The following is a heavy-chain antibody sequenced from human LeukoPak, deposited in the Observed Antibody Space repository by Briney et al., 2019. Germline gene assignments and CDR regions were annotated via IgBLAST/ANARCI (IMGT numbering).Heavy chain of an antibody. CDR1: GYTFTSYY. Sequence: ASVKVSCKASGYTFTSYYMHWVRQAPGQGLEWMGIINPSGGSTSYAQKFQGRVTMTRDTSTSTVYMELSSLRSEDMAVYYCARGVKYQLLLGDNWFDPWGQGTLVTVSS. CDR3: ARGVKYQLLLGDNWFDP. D-gene: IGHD2-2*01. J-gene: IGHJ5*02. CDR2: INPSGGST. V-gene: IGHV1-46*01.